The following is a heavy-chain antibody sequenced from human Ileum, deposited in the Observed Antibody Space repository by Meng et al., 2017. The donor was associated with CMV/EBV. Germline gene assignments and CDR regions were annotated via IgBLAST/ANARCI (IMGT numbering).Heavy chain of an antibody. Sequence: SCAASGFTFSSYAINWVRQAPGKGLEWVSSVSGSGGVTYYAGSVKGRFTISRDDSNNTVYLQMNSLRADDTAAYYCARQGGALSGSSAYWGQGTSVTVSS. J-gene: IGHJ4*02. V-gene: IGHV3-23*01. CDR2: VSGSGGVT. CDR3: ARQGGALSGSSAY. D-gene: IGHD1-26*01. CDR1: GFTFSSYA.